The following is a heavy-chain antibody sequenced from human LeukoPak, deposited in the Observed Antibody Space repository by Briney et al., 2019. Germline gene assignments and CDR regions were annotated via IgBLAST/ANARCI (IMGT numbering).Heavy chain of an antibody. D-gene: IGHD6-13*01. CDR2: INHSGST. CDR1: GGSFSGYY. CDR3: ARGLRFRQQLQGRSFDP. Sequence: KPSETLSLTCAVYGGSFSGYYWSWIRQPPGKGLEWIGEINHSGSTNYNPSLKSRVTISVDTSKNQFSLKLSSVTAADTAVYYRARGLRFRQQLQGRSFDPWGQGTLVTVSS. J-gene: IGHJ5*02. V-gene: IGHV4-34*01.